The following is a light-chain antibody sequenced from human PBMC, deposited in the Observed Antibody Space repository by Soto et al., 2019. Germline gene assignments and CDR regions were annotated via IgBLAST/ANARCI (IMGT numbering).Light chain of an antibody. V-gene: IGKV3-15*01. Sequence: ERVMTQSPATLSVSPGESATLSCRASQSVSNNLAWYQQKPGQAPRLLIYGASARATGIPARFSGSGSGTEFTLTISSLQSEDFAVYYCQQYNNWPLTFGGGTKVEIK. J-gene: IGKJ4*01. CDR2: GAS. CDR1: QSVSNN. CDR3: QQYNNWPLT.